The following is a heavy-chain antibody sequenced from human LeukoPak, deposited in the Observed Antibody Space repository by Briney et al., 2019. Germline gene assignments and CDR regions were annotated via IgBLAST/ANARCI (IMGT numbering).Heavy chain of an antibody. D-gene: IGHD6-13*01. CDR2: IKQDGSEK. V-gene: IGHV3-7*01. CDR1: GFTFSSYW. J-gene: IGHJ4*02. CDR3: ARDITSSSWYRTNYFDY. Sequence: PGGSLRLSCAASGFTFSSYWMSWVRQAPGKGLEWVANIKQDGSEKYYVDSVKGRFTISRDNAKNSLYLQMNSLRAEDTAVYYCARDITSSSWYRTNYFDYWGQGTLVTVSS.